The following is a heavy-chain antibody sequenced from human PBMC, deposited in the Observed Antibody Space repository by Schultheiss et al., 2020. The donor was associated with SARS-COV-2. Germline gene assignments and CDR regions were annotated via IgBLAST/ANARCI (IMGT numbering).Heavy chain of an antibody. V-gene: IGHV4-39*01. CDR3: ATYRVRVGFKAFDY. CDR2: IYYNGDS. D-gene: IGHD3-16*01. J-gene: IGHJ4*02. Sequence: GDSLSSNTHSWAWIRQPPGKGLDWIGTIYYNGDSYYSPSFQSRVTISVDMSKNQFSLKLTSVTAADTAMYYCATYRVRVGFKAFDYWGQGTLVTVSS. CDR1: GDSLSSNTHS.